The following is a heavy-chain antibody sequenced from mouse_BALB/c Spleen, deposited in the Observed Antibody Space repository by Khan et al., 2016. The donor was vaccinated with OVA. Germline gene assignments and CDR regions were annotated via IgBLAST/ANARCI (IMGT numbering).Heavy chain of an antibody. CDR1: GYTFTDYD. Sequence: QVQLQQSGPELVKPGASVKMSCKASGYTFTDYDIRWVKQRTGQGLEWIGEIYPGSGSTFYNEKFKGKATLTADKSSNTAYMQLSSLTYEDSAVYFGAKFFNVNSYVLDYWVQGTAVTASS. V-gene: IGHV1-77*01. CDR2: IYPGSGST. D-gene: IGHD2-1*01. J-gene: IGHJ4*01. CDR3: AKFFNVNSYVLDY.